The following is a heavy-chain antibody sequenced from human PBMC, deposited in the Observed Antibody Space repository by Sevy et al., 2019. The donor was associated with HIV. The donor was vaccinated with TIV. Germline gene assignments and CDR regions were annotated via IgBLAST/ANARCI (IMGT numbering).Heavy chain of an antibody. J-gene: IGHJ6*02. V-gene: IGHV4-4*02. D-gene: IGHD3-10*01. Sequence: SETLSLTCAVSGGSISSSNWWSWVRQPPGEGLEWIGEIYHSGSTNYNPSLKSRVTISVDKSKNQFSLKLSSVTAADTAVYNCARTTLLNYYGSGSYQRHGVMDVWGQGTTVTVSS. CDR2: IYHSGST. CDR3: ARTTLLNYYGSGSYQRHGVMDV. CDR1: GGSISSSNW.